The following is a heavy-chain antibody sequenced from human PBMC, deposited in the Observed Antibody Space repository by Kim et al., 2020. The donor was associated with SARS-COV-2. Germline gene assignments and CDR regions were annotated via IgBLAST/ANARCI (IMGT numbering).Heavy chain of an antibody. D-gene: IGHD4-17*01. CDR2: ISGSGGST. J-gene: IGHJ3*02. CDR1: GFTFSSYA. CDR3: AKDWKTTVTTGDAFDI. V-gene: IGHV3-23*01. Sequence: GGSLRLSCAASGFTFSSYAMSWVRQAPGKGLEWVSAISGSGGSTYYADSVKGRFTISRDNSKNTLYLQMNSLRAEDTAVYYCAKDWKTTVTTGDAFDIWGQGTMVTVSS.